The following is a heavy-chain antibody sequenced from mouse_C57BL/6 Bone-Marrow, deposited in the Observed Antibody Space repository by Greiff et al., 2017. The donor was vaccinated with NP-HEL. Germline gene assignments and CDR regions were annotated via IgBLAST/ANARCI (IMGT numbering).Heavy chain of an antibody. CDR3: AREGDVGFAY. V-gene: IGHV1-64*01. CDR1: GYTFTSYW. D-gene: IGHD3-3*01. J-gene: IGHJ3*01. Sequence: VHLVESGAELVKPGASVKLSCKASGYTFTSYWMHWVKQRPGQGLEWIGMIHPNSGSTNYNEKFKSKATLTVDKSSSTAYMQLSSLTSEDSAVYYCAREGDVGFAYWGQGTLVTVSA. CDR2: IHPNSGST.